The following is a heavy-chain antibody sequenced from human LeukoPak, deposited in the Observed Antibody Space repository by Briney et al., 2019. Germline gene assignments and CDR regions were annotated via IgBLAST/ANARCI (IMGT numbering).Heavy chain of an antibody. CDR2: ISGSGGST. D-gene: IGHD3-10*01. J-gene: IGHJ4*02. CDR1: GFTFSSYG. V-gene: IGHV3-23*01. Sequence: GGSLRLSCAASGFTFSSYGMSWARQAPGKGLEWVSGISGSGGSTYYADSVKGRFTISRDNSKNTLYLQMNSLRAEDTAIYYCAKDPRYYGSGSYYVYWGQGTLVTVPS. CDR3: AKDPRYYGSGSYYVY.